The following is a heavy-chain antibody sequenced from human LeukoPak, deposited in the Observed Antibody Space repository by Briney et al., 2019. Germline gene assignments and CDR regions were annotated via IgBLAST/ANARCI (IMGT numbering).Heavy chain of an antibody. V-gene: IGHV3-48*01. CDR1: GFTFTKFW. Sequence: GESLRLSCEASGFTFTKFWMSWVRQAPGKGLEWVSYISSSSSTIYYADSVKGRFTISRDNAKNSLYLKMNSLRAEDTAVYYCARERLVVTAISDYWGQGTLVTVSS. CDR2: ISSSSSTI. D-gene: IGHD2-21*02. J-gene: IGHJ4*02. CDR3: ARERLVVTAISDY.